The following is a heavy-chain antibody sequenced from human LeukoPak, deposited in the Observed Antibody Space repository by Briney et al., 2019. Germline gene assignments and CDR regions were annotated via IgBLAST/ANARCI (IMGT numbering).Heavy chain of an antibody. J-gene: IGHJ4*02. CDR3: AREGVHDYGDYEESGY. V-gene: IGHV3-48*01. Sequence: TGGSLRLSCAASGFTFSSYSMNWVRQAPGKGLEWVSYISSSSSTIYYADSVKGRFTISRDDAKNSLYLQMNSLRAEDTAVYYCAREGVHDYGDYEESGYWGQGTLVTVSS. CDR2: ISSSSSTI. CDR1: GFTFSSYS. D-gene: IGHD4-17*01.